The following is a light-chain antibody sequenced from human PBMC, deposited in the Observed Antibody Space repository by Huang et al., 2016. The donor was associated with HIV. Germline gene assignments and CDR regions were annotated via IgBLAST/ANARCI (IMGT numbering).Light chain of an antibody. CDR3: QQYNAYPWT. V-gene: IGKV1-5*01. Sequence: DIQMTQSPFTLSASVGDRVTIACRASQSINTWFCWYQQKLEKAPKPLMYYASTLERGVPSRFSGSGSGTEFTLTITSLQPDDFATYYCQQYNAYPWTFGQGTKVDIK. J-gene: IGKJ1*01. CDR2: YAS. CDR1: QSINTW.